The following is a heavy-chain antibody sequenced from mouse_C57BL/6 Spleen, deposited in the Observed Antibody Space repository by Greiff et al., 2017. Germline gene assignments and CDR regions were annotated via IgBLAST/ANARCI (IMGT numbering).Heavy chain of an antibody. CDR1: GYTFTSYW. Sequence: QVQLQQPGTELVKPGASVKLSCKASGYTFTSYWMHWVKQRPGQGLEWIGNINPRYGGTKYNEKFKSKATLTVDKSSSTAYIQLSSLTSEDSAVYFCARGASFITTVEGFGDWGQGTTLTVSS. CDR3: ARGASFITTVEGFGD. V-gene: IGHV1-53*01. D-gene: IGHD1-1*01. CDR2: INPRYGGT. J-gene: IGHJ2*01.